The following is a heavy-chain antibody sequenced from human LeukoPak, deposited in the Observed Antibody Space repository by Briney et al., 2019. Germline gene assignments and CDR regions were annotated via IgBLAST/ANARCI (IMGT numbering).Heavy chain of an antibody. J-gene: IGHJ4*02. CDR1: GFTFNSYI. CDR3: ARVNTAVPRH. V-gene: IGHV3-21*06. Sequence: GGSLRLSCAASGFTFNSYIMSWVRQSPEKGLQWISSMNSDGRDIYYADFVKGRFTISRDNARNTLYLNLSDLTVEDSGLYYCARVNTAVPRHWGQGTLVTVSS. D-gene: IGHD2-21*02. CDR2: MNSDGRDI.